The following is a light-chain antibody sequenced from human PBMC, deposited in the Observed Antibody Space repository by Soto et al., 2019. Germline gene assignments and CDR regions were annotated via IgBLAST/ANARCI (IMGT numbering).Light chain of an antibody. Sequence: EIVLTHSPGTLSLSPVERATLSCSASQSVSSSYLAWYQQKPGQAPRLLIYGASSRATGIPDRFSGSGSGTDFTLTISRLEPEDFAVYYCQQYGSSPSWTFGQGTKVDI. CDR1: QSVSSSY. V-gene: IGKV3-20*01. J-gene: IGKJ1*01. CDR2: GAS. CDR3: QQYGSSPSWT.